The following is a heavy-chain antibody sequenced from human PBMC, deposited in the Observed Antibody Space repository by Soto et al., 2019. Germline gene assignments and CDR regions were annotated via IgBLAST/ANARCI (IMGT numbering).Heavy chain of an antibody. V-gene: IGHV4-61*01. CDR1: GGPISSSSHY. CDR3: ARGPNYDQWSPIDY. CDR2: MYNSGST. J-gene: IGHJ4*02. Sequence: SETLSLTCTVSGGPISSSSHYWSWIRQPPGKRLEWLGYMYNSGSTDYNPALKGRLTISVDTSKNQFSLRLSSVTAADTAVYYCARGPNYDQWSPIDYWGQGSLVTVSS. D-gene: IGHD3-3*01.